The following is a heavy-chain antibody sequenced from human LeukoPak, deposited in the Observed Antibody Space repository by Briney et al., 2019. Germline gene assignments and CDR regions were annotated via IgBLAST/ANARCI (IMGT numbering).Heavy chain of an antibody. CDR3: ARAIHEDYYDSSGSPYFDY. D-gene: IGHD3-22*01. CDR1: GYTFTSYD. V-gene: IGHV1-2*02. CDR2: MNPNSGGT. Sequence: GASVKVSCKASGYTFTSYDINWVRQATGQGLEWMGWMNPNSGGTNYAQKFQGRVTMTRDTSISTAYMELSRLRSDDTAVYYCARAIHEDYYDSSGSPYFDYWGQGTLVTVSS. J-gene: IGHJ4*02.